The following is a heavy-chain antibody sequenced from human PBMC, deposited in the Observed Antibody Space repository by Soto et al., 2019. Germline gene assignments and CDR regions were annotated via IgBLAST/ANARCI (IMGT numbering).Heavy chain of an antibody. V-gene: IGHV4-34*01. J-gene: IGHJ6*02. Sequence: SETLSLTCAVYGGSFSGYYWSWIRQPPGKGLEWIGEINHSGSTNYNPSLKSRVTISVDTSKNQFSLKLSSVTAADTAVYYCARVKGYYDFWGGYYSYYYYGMDVWGQGTTVT. CDR3: ARVKGYYDFWGGYYSYYYYGMDV. CDR1: GGSFSGYY. D-gene: IGHD3-3*01. CDR2: INHSGST.